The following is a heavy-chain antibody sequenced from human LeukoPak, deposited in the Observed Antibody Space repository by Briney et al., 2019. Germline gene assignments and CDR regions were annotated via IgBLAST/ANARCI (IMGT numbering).Heavy chain of an antibody. CDR3: TRAGYSSGFDS. Sequence: PWGSLRLSCAASGFTFSGYWMHWVGQAPGKGLVWVSRINSDGYSITYADSVKGGFTISRDNANNTLYLQMNSLIAEDTAVYFCTRAGYSSGFDSWGNGTLATVSS. CDR2: INSDGYSI. CDR1: GFTFSGYW. V-gene: IGHV3-74*03. D-gene: IGHD6-19*01. J-gene: IGHJ5*01.